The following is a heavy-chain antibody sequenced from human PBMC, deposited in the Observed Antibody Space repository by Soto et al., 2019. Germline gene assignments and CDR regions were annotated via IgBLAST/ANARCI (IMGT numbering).Heavy chain of an antibody. D-gene: IGHD5-12*01. Sequence: GGSLRLSCTASGFTFGDYAMSWVRQAPGKGLEWVGFIRSKAYGGTTEYAASVKGRFTISRDDSKSIAYLQMNSLKTEDTAVYYCTREGYSGYDSYYYYYYGMDVWGQGTTVTVSS. CDR2: IRSKAYGGTT. CDR1: GFTFGDYA. V-gene: IGHV3-49*04. J-gene: IGHJ6*02. CDR3: TREGYSGYDSYYYYYYGMDV.